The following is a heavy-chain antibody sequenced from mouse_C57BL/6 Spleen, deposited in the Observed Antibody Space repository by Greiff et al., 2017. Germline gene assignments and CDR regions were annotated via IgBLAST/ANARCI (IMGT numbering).Heavy chain of an antibody. D-gene: IGHD4-1*01. J-gene: IGHJ4*01. Sequence: GQLQQSGPELVKPGASVKIPCKASGYTFTDYNMDWVKQSHGKSLEWIGDINPNNGGTIYNQKFKGKATLTVDKSSSTAYMELRSLTSEDTAVYYCALGRKEAYYAMDYWGQGTSVTVSS. V-gene: IGHV1-18*01. CDR1: GYTFTDYN. CDR2: INPNNGGT. CDR3: ALGRKEAYYAMDY.